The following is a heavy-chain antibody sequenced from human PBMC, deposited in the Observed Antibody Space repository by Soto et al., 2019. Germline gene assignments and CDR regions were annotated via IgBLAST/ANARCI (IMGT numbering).Heavy chain of an antibody. J-gene: IGHJ5*02. CDR1: GGTFSSYA. Sequence: SVKVSCKASGGTFSSYAISWVRQAPGQGLEWMGGIIPIFGTANYAQKFQGRVTITADKSTSTAYMELSSLRSEDTAVYYCARDRWYQLLYRTGGWFDPWGQGTLVTVSS. CDR2: IIPIFGTA. V-gene: IGHV1-69*06. CDR3: ARDRWYQLLYRTGGWFDP. D-gene: IGHD2-2*02.